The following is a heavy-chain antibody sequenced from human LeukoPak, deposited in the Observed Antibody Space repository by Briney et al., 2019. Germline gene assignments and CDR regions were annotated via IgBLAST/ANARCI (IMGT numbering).Heavy chain of an antibody. V-gene: IGHV3-21*01. J-gene: IGHJ4*02. D-gene: IGHD3-22*01. CDR2: ISVRSNYR. Sequence: PGGSLRLPCAASGYTFSDFSANWVRQAPGKGLEWVSSISVRSNYRYYADSVRGRFTISRDDARDSLFLQMNSLRAEDTAVYFCVRLRRNNDRSGYYYYYDYWGQGTLVTVSS. CDR3: VRLRRNNDRSGYYYYYDY. CDR1: GYTFSDFS.